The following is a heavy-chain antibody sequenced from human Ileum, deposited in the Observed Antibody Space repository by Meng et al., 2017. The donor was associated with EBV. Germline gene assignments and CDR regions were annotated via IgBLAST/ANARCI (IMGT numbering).Heavy chain of an antibody. CDR1: GGTFSSYT. CDR3: ARGRGNQPLFDF. D-gene: IGHD2/OR15-2a*01. J-gene: IGHJ4*02. V-gene: IGHV1-69*08. Sequence: QVQLVQSGAEVKKPGSSVKVSCKASGGTFSSYTISWVRQAPGQGLEWMGGLIPVLNKAKSAPRFQDRVTFTADETTTTAYMELSSLTFEDTAVYFCARGRGNQPLFDFWGQGTLVTVSS. CDR2: LIPVLNKA.